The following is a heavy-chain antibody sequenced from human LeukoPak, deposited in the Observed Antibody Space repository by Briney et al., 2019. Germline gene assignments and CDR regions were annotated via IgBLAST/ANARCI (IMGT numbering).Heavy chain of an antibody. V-gene: IGHV1-2*02. Sequence: ASVKVSCKASGYTFTDYYMHWVRQAPGQGLEWMGWINPNSGGTNYAQKFQGRVTMTRDTSISTAYMELSRLRSDDTAVYYCARDEGTVAGRGFDPWGQGTLVTVSS. CDR2: INPNSGGT. J-gene: IGHJ5*02. D-gene: IGHD6-19*01. CDR1: GYTFTDYY. CDR3: ARDEGTVAGRGFDP.